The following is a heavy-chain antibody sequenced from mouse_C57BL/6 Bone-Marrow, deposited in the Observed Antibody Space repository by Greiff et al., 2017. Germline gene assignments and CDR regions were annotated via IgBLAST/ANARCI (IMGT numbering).Heavy chain of an antibody. V-gene: IGHV2-4*01. CDR1: GFSLTSYG. D-gene: IGHD1-1*01. J-gene: IGHJ4*01. Sequence: VKLVESGPGLVQPSQSLSITCTVSGFSLTSYGVHWVRQPPGKGLEWLGVIWSGGSTDYNAAFISRLSISKDNSKSQVFFKMDSLQADDTAIYYCAKNVATVRMDYWGQGASVTVSS. CDR2: IWSGGST. CDR3: AKNVATVRMDY.